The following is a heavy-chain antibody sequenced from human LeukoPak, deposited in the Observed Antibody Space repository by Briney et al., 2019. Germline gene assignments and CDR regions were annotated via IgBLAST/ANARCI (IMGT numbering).Heavy chain of an antibody. D-gene: IGHD7-27*01. Sequence: SETLSLTCTVSGGSISSYYWSWIRQPPGKGLEWIGTIYYNGRTYYSSSLKSRVTISVDTSKNQFSLKLSSVTAADTAVHYCASLLNGGVSHWFDPWGQGTLVTVSS. J-gene: IGHJ5*02. CDR1: GGSISSYY. CDR2: IYYNGRT. V-gene: IGHV4-59*04. CDR3: ASLLNGGVSHWFDP.